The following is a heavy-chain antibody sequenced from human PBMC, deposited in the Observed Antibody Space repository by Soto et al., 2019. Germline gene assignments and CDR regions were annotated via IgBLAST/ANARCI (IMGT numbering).Heavy chain of an antibody. CDR2: INGDGSDI. Sequence: GGSLRLSCGASGFDFSNYWMHWVRQAPGKGMKWVSRINGDGSDIKYADSVKGRFTISRDNAKNTVYLQMNSLRADYTAVYYCARDQTTGDWFDAWGQGALVTVSS. CDR3: ARDQTTGDWFDA. CDR1: GFDFSNYW. D-gene: IGHD4-17*01. V-gene: IGHV3-74*03. J-gene: IGHJ5*02.